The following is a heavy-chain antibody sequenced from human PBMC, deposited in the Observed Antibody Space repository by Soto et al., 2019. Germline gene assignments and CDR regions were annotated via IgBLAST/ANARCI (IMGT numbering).Heavy chain of an antibody. J-gene: IGHJ3*02. CDR1: GYSFTSYW. CDR2: IYPGDSDT. CDR3: ASRYYYDSSGYPHDAFDI. Sequence: GESLKISCKGSGYSFTSYWIGWVRQMPGKGLEWMGIIYPGDSDTRYSPSFQGQVTISADKSISTAYLQWSSLKASDTAMYYCASRYYYDSSGYPHDAFDIWGQGTMVTVSS. D-gene: IGHD3-22*01. V-gene: IGHV5-51*01.